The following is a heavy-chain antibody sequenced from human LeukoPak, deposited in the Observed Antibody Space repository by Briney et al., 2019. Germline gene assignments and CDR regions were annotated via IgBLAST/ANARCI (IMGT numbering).Heavy chain of an antibody. CDR1: GYTFTSYG. CDR2: MNPNSGNT. J-gene: IGHJ4*02. Sequence: ASVKVSCKASGYTFTSYGINWVRQATGQGLEWMGWMNPNSGNTGYAQKFQGRVTMTRNTSISTAYMELSSLRSEDTAVYYCARQGGIAAPWDYWGQGTLVTVSS. V-gene: IGHV1-8*01. CDR3: ARQGGIAAPWDY. D-gene: IGHD6-13*01.